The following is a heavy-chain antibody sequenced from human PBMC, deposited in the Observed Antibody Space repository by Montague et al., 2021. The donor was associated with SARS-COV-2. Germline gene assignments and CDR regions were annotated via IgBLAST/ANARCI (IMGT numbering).Heavy chain of an antibody. CDR2: ISSESAYI. D-gene: IGHD2-15*01. Sequence: SLRLSCAASGFTFSSISMNWVRQAPGKRLEWVSSISSESAYIVYAESVRGRFTISRDNAQNLLYLQMNSLRAEDTAVYYCARFETSKFYSSGMDVWGQETTVTVSS. J-gene: IGHJ6*02. V-gene: IGHV3-21*01. CDR3: ARFETSKFYSSGMDV. CDR1: GFTFSSIS.